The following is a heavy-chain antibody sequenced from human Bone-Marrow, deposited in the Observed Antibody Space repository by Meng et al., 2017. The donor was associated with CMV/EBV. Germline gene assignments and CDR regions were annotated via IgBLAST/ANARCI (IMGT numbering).Heavy chain of an antibody. V-gene: IGHV1-2*02. CDR3: ARDRDYYDSSGYYPNWFDP. J-gene: IGHJ5*02. D-gene: IGHD3-22*01. CDR2: INPNSGGT. Sequence: ASVKVSCKASGYTFTGYYMHWVRQAPGQGLEWMGWINPNSGGTNYAQKFQGRVTMTRDTSISTAYMELSRLRSDDTAVYYCARDRDYYDSSGYYPNWFDPWGQGTLVTVSS. CDR1: GYTFTGYY.